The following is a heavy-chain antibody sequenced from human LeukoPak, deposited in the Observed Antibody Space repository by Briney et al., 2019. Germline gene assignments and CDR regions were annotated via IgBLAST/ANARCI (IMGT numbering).Heavy chain of an antibody. CDR3: VRESRSSGYLTD. CDR2: IYYSGST. D-gene: IGHD3-22*01. CDR1: GGSISSGDYY. Sequence: SETLSLTCTVSGGSISSGDYYWSWIRQPPGKGLEWIGYIYYSGSTYYNPSLKSRVTISVDTSKSQFSLKMSSVTAADTAVYYCVRESRSSGYLTDWGQGTLVTVSS. J-gene: IGHJ4*02. V-gene: IGHV4-30-4*02.